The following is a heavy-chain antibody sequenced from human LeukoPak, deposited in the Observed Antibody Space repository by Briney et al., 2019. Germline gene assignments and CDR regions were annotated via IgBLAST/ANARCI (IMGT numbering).Heavy chain of an antibody. J-gene: IGHJ3*02. CDR1: GFNFSNAW. D-gene: IGHD3-3*01. CDR2: IKSKTDGGTT. Sequence: GGSLRLSCAASGFNFSNAWMSWVRQAPGKGLEWVGRIKSKTDGGTTNYAAPVKGRFTISRDDSKNMLYLQMNSLKTEDTAVYYCIRAPAYYDFWSGFDIWGQGTMVTVSS. V-gene: IGHV3-15*01. CDR3: IRAPAYYDFWSGFDI.